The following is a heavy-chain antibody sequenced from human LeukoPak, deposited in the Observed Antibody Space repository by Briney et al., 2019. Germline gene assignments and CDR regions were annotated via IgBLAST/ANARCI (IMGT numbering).Heavy chain of an antibody. Sequence: SETLSLTCTVSGGTISSSSYYWGWIRQPPGKGLEWIGSIYYRGSAYYNPSRKSRVTISVDTSKNQFSLKLSSVTAADTAVYYGARYSSGYSSGWYFHDAFDIWGQGTMVTVSS. D-gene: IGHD6-19*01. CDR3: ARYSSGYSSGWYFHDAFDI. CDR2: IYYRGSA. V-gene: IGHV4-39*01. CDR1: GGTISSSSYY. J-gene: IGHJ3*02.